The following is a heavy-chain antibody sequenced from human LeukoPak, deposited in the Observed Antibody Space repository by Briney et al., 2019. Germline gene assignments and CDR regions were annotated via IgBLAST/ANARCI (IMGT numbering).Heavy chain of an antibody. J-gene: IGHJ4*02. D-gene: IGHD6-13*01. CDR1: GGTFSSYA. CDR3: ARGNRIAAAGNGYEY. V-gene: IGHV1-69*13. CDR2: IIPIFGTA. Sequence: ASVKVSCKASGGTFSSYAISWVRQAPGQGLEWMGGIIPIFGTANYAQKFQGRVTITADESTSTAYMELSSLRSEDTAVYYRARGNRIAAAGNGYEYWAQGTLVTVSS.